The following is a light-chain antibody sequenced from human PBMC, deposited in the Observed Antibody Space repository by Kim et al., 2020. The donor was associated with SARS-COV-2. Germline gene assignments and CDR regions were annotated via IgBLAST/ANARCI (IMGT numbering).Light chain of an antibody. V-gene: IGKV1-9*01. CDR3: QQLHNYPVT. CDR2: HSS. CDR1: QGIYNY. Sequence: IQLTQSPASLSASVGDTVNVTCRADQGIYNYLAWYQVKPGQAPKLLIYHSSTLQSGVPSRFSGSESGTDFTLTITRLQPEDFATYYCQQLHNYPVTFGQGTRLEIK. J-gene: IGKJ5*01.